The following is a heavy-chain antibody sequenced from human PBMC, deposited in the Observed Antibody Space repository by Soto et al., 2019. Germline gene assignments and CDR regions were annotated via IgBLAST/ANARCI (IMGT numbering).Heavy chain of an antibody. V-gene: IGHV1-8*01. CDR1: GYTFTSYD. CDR3: ARSSFWKAAGVYHYYYMDV. D-gene: IGHD6-13*01. Sequence: ASVKVSCKASGYTFTSYDINWVRQATGQGLEWMGWMNPNSGNTGYAQKFQGRVTMTRNTSISTAYMELSSLRSEDTAVYYCARSSFWKAAGVYHYYYMDVGGKGTRVTVPS. J-gene: IGHJ6*03. CDR2: MNPNSGNT.